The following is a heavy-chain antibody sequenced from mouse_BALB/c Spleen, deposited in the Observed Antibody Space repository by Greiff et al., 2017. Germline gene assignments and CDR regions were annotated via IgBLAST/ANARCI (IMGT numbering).Heavy chain of an antibody. CDR1: GFSLTGYG. Sequence: VMLVESGPGLVAPSQSLSITCTVSGFSLTGYGVNWVRQPPGKGLEWLGMIWGDGSTDYNSALKSRLSISKDNSKSQVFLKMNSLQTDDTARYYCARDGGPHYYAMEYWGQGTSDTVSA. V-gene: IGHV2-6-7*01. J-gene: IGHJ4*01. D-gene: IGHD3-3*01. CDR3: ARDGGPHYYAMEY. CDR2: IWGDGST.